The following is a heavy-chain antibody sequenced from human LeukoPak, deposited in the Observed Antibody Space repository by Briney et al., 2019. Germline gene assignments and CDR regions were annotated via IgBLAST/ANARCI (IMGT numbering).Heavy chain of an antibody. D-gene: IGHD2-15*01. J-gene: IGHJ4*02. CDR2: ISSSSSYI. V-gene: IGHV3-21*01. CDR1: GFPFSSYW. CDR3: ARGLPTNVVAAPFDY. Sequence: PGGSLRLSCVASGFPFSSYWMTWVRQAPGKGLEWVSSISSSSSYIYYADSVKGRFTISRDNSKNTLYLQMNSLRAEDTAVYYCARGLPTNVVAAPFDYWGQGTLVTVSS.